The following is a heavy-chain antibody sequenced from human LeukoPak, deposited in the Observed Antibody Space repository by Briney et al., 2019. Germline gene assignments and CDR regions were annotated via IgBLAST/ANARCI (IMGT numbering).Heavy chain of an antibody. CDR2: IYISGRT. D-gene: IGHD2-21*02. V-gene: IGHV4-4*07. Sequence: SETLSLTCTVSGDSISTYYWSWIRQPAGKGPEWIGRIYISGRTNYNPSLESRVTLSLDTSKNHFSLKLRSVTAADTAVYYCARSAYCGDDCYYYFDYWGQGTLVTVSS. J-gene: IGHJ4*02. CDR1: GDSISTYY. CDR3: ARSAYCGDDCYYYFDY.